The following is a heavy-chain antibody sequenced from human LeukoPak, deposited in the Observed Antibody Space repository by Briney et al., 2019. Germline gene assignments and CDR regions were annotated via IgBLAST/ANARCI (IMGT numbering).Heavy chain of an antibody. CDR3: ARHRDGYHFDY. V-gene: IGHV4-59*08. J-gene: IGHJ4*02. CDR1: GGSISSYY. Sequence: PSETLSLTCTVSGGSISSYYWSWIRQPPGKGLEWIGYIYYSGSTNYNPSLKSRVIMSVDTSKNQFSLNLSSVTAADTAVYYCARHRDGYHFDYWGQGTLVTVSS. CDR2: IYYSGST. D-gene: IGHD5-24*01.